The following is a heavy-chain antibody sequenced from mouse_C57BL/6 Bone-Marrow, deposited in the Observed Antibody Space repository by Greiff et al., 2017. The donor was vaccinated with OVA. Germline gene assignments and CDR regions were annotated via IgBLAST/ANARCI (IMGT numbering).Heavy chain of an antibody. CDR1: GFNITDDY. CDR3: TTESTVVGLDY. D-gene: IGHD1-1*01. CDR2: IDPENGDT. Sequence: EVQLQQSGAELVRPGASVKLSCTASGFNITDDYMHWVKQRPEQGLEWIGWIDPENGDTAYASKFQGKATITADTSSNTAYLQLSSLTSEDTAVYYCTTESTVVGLDYWGQGTSVTVSS. J-gene: IGHJ4*01. V-gene: IGHV14-4*01.